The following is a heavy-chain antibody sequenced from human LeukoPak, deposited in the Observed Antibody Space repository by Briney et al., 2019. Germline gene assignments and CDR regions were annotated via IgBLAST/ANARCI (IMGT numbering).Heavy chain of an antibody. CDR2: IHYSGST. Sequence: KPSETLSLTCTVSAGSISSYYWSWIRQPPGKGLEWIGYIHYSGSTNQNPSLKSRATISVDTSKNQFSLNLSSVTAADTAVYYCARVGSYAFDIWGQGTMVTVSS. CDR1: AGSISSYY. V-gene: IGHV4-59*01. CDR3: ARVGSYAFDI. J-gene: IGHJ3*02.